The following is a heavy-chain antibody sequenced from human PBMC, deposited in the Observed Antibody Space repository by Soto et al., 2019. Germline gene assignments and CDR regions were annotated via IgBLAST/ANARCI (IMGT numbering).Heavy chain of an antibody. CDR3: AREISGSGHI. Sequence: SVKVSCKASGGTFSSYAISWVRQAPGQGLEWMGGIIPIFGTADYAQKFQGRVTITADESTSTAYMELTSLRSEDTAVYYCAREISGSGHIWGQGTMVTVSS. CDR2: IIPIFGTA. V-gene: IGHV1-69*13. J-gene: IGHJ3*02. CDR1: GGTFSSYA. D-gene: IGHD1-26*01.